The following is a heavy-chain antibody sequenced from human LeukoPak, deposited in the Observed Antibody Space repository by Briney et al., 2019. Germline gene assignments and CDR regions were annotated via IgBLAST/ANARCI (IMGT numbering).Heavy chain of an antibody. CDR2: FHTSGST. J-gene: IGHJ4*02. CDR3: ARGHPPSRHQGFDY. V-gene: IGHV4-4*07. Sequence: SETLSLTCTVSGDSISSYYWSWIRQPAGKGLEWIGRFHTSGSTHYNPSLKSRVTMSVHTSENQFSLRLSSVTAADTAVYYCARGHPPSRHQGFDYWGQGILVTVSS. CDR1: GDSISSYY. D-gene: IGHD2-2*01.